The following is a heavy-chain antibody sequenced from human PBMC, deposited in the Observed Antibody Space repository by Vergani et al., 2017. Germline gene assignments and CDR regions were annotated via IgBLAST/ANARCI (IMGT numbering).Heavy chain of an antibody. D-gene: IGHD2-8*01. J-gene: IGHJ6*03. CDR2: IWYDGSKE. CDR3: ARSGYCAHGVCYMTYYYYMDV. V-gene: IGHV3-33*01. CDR1: GFTLGDYA. Sequence: VHLVESGGGLVQPGRSLRLSCSGSGFTLGDYAMTWVRQAPGKGLEWVAFIWYDGSKEYYADSVKGRFTISRDNSKNTLYLQMNNLRAADTAVYYCARSGYCAHGVCYMTYYYYMDVWGKGTAVTVSS.